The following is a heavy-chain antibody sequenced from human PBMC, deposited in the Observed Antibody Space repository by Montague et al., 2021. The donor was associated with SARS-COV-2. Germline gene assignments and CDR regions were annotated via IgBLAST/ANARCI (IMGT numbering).Heavy chain of an antibody. J-gene: IGHJ4*02. CDR2: IWYDGSNK. CDR1: GFTFSSYG. D-gene: IGHD4-17*01. CDR3: AREYGDYVVYFDY. Sequence: SLRLSCAAYGFTFSSYGMHWVRQAPGKGLEWVAVIWYDGSNKYYADSVKGRFTISRDNSKNTLYLQMNSLRAEDTAVYYCAREYGDYVVYFDYWGQGTLVTVSS. V-gene: IGHV3-33*01.